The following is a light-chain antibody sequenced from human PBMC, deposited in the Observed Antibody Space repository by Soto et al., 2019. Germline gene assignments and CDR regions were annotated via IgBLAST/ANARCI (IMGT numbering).Light chain of an antibody. CDR1: QSVRNNY. J-gene: IGKJ1*01. CDR2: GAS. CDR3: QQYGTSPT. V-gene: IGKV3-20*01. Sequence: EIVLTQSPGTLSLSPGERATLSCRASQSVRNNYLAWYQQKPGQAPRRLIFGASGRATGIPDRFSGSVSGTDFTLTISRLEPEYFAVYYCQQYGTSPTFGQGTKVEIK.